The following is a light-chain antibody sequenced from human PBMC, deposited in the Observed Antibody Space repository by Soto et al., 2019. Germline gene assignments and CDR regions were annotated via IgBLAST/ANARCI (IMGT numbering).Light chain of an antibody. CDR1: SSNIGNNY. CDR2: SKN. V-gene: IGLV1-47*02. Sequence: QSVLTQPPSVSAAPGQKVTISCSGSSSNIGNNYVSWYQQLPGTAPKLLIYSKNKRPSGVPDRFSGSKSGTSASLAISGLRSEDEADYFCAAWDDSLNAVVFGGGTKVTVL. CDR3: AAWDDSLNAVV. J-gene: IGLJ2*01.